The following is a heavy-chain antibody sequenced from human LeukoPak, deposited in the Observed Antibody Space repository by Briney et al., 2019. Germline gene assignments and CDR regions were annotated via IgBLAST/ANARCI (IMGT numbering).Heavy chain of an antibody. CDR3: ASQGGLRNDF. V-gene: IGHV4-4*02. J-gene: IGHJ4*02. Sequence: SETLSLTCGVSGGSITTRDCWCWVRQPPGEGLEWIGEICLDGRIHYTASLKSRVSISMDRSKAQFSLNLVSVTAADTAMYFCASQGGLRNDFWGQGILVTVSS. CDR2: ICLDGRI. CDR1: GGSITTRDC. D-gene: IGHD2-15*01.